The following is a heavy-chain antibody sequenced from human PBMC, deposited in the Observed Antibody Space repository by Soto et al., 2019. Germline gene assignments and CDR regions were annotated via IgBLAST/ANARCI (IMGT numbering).Heavy chain of an antibody. V-gene: IGHV3-66*01. CDR3: ARGVGQSFGGYYYMDV. J-gene: IGHJ6*03. Sequence: GGSLRLSCAASGFTVSSNYMSWVRQAPGKGLEWVSVIYSGGSTYYADSVKGRFTISRDNSKNTLYLQMNSLRAEDTAVYYCARGVGQSFGGYYYMDVWGKGTTVTVSS. D-gene: IGHD3-10*01. CDR1: GFTVSSNY. CDR2: IYSGGST.